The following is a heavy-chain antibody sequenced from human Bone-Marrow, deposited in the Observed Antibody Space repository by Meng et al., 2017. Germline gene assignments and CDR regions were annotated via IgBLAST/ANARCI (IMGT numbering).Heavy chain of an antibody. V-gene: IGHV4-34*01. CDR3: ARGVVADPPGD. D-gene: IGHD2-15*01. Sequence: QVQLQQWGAGLLKPSETLSLTCVVSGGSFSDYYWSWIRQPPGKGLEWIGEINHSGSTNYNPSLESRATISVDMSSNQFSLTLNSVTAADTAIYYCARGVVADPPGDWGRGTLVTVSS. CDR2: INHSGST. CDR1: GGSFSDYY. J-gene: IGHJ1*01.